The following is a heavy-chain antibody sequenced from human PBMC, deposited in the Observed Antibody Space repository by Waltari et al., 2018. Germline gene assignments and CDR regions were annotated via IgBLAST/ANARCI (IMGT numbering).Heavy chain of an antibody. CDR3: ARVVPAAIIDY. J-gene: IGHJ4*02. Sequence: QLQLQESGPGLVKPSETLSLTCTVSGGSIRSSSYSWGWIRQPPGKGLEWIGSIYYSGSTYYNPSLKSRVTISVDTSKNQFSLKLSSVTAADTAVYYCARVVPAAIIDYWGQGTLVTVSS. CDR2: IYYSGST. CDR1: GGSIRSSSYS. D-gene: IGHD2-2*01. V-gene: IGHV4-39*01.